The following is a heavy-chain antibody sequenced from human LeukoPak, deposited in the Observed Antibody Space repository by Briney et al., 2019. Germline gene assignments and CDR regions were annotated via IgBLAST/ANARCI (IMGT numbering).Heavy chain of an antibody. CDR3: ARGASYGDPVYYFDY. Sequence: SETLSLTCTVSGYSISNGFYWGCIRQPPGEGLEYIGSVFRSGSTYYNPSLKSRVSISVDTSKNQFSLKLTSVTAADTAVYYCARGASYGDPVYYFDYWGQGALVTVSS. CDR2: VFRSGST. CDR1: GYSISNGFY. D-gene: IGHD2-21*02. J-gene: IGHJ4*02. V-gene: IGHV4-38-2*02.